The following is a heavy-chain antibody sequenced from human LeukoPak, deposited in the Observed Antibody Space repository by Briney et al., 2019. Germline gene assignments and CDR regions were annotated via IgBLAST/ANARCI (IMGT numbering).Heavy chain of an antibody. D-gene: IGHD1-1*01. CDR2: INHRGDT. CDR3: ARGATISETGYFDY. Sequence: SETLPLTCAVYGGSFSTYYWSWIRQSPGKGLEWIAEINHRGDTNYNPSVKSRVTISVDTSKNQFSLKVNSLTAADTAVYYCARGATISETGYFDYWGQGTLVTVSS. CDR1: GGSFSTYY. V-gene: IGHV4-34*01. J-gene: IGHJ4*03.